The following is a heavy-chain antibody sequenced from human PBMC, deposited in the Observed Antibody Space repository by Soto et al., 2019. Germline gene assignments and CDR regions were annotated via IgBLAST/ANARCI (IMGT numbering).Heavy chain of an antibody. CDR2: IYYSGST. CDR1: GGSISSGGYY. CDR3: AREGGATYYYYYGMDV. Sequence: PSDTLYLSRTVSGGSISSGGYYWSWIRKHPGKGLEWIGYIYYSGSTYYNPSLKSRVTISVDTSKNQFSLKLSSVTAADTAVYYCAREGGATYYYYYGMDVWGQGTTVTVSS. D-gene: IGHD1-26*01. J-gene: IGHJ6*02. V-gene: IGHV4-31*02.